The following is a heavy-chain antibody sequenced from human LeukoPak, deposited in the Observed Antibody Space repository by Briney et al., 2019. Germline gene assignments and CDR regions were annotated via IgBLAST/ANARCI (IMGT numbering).Heavy chain of an antibody. CDR1: GFTFSSYT. Sequence: GGSLRLSCAVSGFTFSSYTLSWVRQAPGKGLEWVSSISSGSSYIYYADSVKGRFTISRDNAKNSLFLQLNSLRAEDTAVYYCASGSSYYSFDFWGQGALVTVSS. CDR3: ASGSSYYSFDF. CDR2: ISSGSSYI. D-gene: IGHD1-26*01. J-gene: IGHJ4*02. V-gene: IGHV3-21*01.